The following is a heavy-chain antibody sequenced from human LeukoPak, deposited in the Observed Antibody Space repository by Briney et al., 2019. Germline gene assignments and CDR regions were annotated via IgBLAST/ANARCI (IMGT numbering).Heavy chain of an antibody. J-gene: IGHJ4*02. CDR3: ARVNSMYYYGSGTGFDY. D-gene: IGHD3-10*01. CDR2: INPNSGGT. CDR1: GYTFTGYY. Sequence: ASVKVPCKASGYTFTGYYMHWVRQAPGQGLEWMGWINPNSGGTNYAQKFQGRVTMTRDTSISTAYMELSRLRSDDTAVYYCARVNSMYYYGSGTGFDYWGQGTLVTVSS. V-gene: IGHV1-2*02.